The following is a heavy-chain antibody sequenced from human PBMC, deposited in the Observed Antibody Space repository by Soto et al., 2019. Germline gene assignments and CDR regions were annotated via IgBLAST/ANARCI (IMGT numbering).Heavy chain of an antibody. Sequence: QVQLQQSGPGLVKPSQTLSLTCVISGDSVSSNSVAWNWIRQSPSRGLEWLGRAYYRSKWYNDYAVSVKSRITINPDTSKNQFSLQLNSVTPEDTAVYYCASARKDPELYCSGGSCYNWFDPWGQGTLVTVSS. J-gene: IGHJ5*02. D-gene: IGHD2-15*01. CDR2: AYYRSKWYN. CDR3: ASARKDPELYCSGGSCYNWFDP. CDR1: GDSVSSNSVA. V-gene: IGHV6-1*01.